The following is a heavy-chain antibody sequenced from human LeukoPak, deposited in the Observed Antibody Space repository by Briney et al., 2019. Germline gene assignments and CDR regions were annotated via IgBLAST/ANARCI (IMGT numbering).Heavy chain of an antibody. CDR3: ARLVDTPMVSH. Sequence: SETLSLTCTVSGGSISSYYWSWIRQPPGKGLEWIGYIYYSGSTNYNPSLKSRVTISVDTSKNQFSLKLSSVTAADTAVYYCARLVDTPMVSHWGQGTLVTVSS. D-gene: IGHD5-18*01. CDR2: IYYSGST. J-gene: IGHJ4*02. V-gene: IGHV4-59*08. CDR1: GGSISSYY.